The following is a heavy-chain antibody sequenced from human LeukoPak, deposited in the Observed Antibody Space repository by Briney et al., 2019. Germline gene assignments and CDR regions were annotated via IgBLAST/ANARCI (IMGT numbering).Heavy chain of an antibody. V-gene: IGHV3-74*01. CDR3: VRDLRESDF. Sequence: GGSLRFSCAASGLTFSSYWMHWVRQAPGHGLVWVLRINPDGSTTNYADSVQGRFTISRDNAKNMLYLQMNSLRAEDTAVYYCVRDLRESDFWGQGTLVTVSS. CDR1: GLTFSSYW. J-gene: IGHJ4*02. CDR2: INPDGSTT.